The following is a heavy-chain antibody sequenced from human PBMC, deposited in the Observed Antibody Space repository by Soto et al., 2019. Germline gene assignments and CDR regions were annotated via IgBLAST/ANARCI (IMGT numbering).Heavy chain of an antibody. CDR3: ARERGYYYDSSGYYYFDD. CDR2: IYYSGST. CDR1: GGSISSGDYY. J-gene: IGHJ4*02. Sequence: SETLSLTCTVSGGSISSGDYYWSWIRQPPGKGLEWIGYIYYSGSTYYNPSLKSRVTISVDTSKNQFSLKLSSVTAADTAVYYCARERGYYYDSSGYYYFDDWGQGTLVTVSS. V-gene: IGHV4-30-4*01. D-gene: IGHD3-22*01.